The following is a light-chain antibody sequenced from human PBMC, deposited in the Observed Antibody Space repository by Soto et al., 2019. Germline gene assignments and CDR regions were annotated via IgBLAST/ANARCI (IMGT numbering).Light chain of an antibody. CDR3: CSYAGSSTPFV. V-gene: IGLV2-23*02. Sequence: QSALTQPASVSGSPGQSITISCTGTSSDVGSYNLVSWYQQHPGKAPKLMIYEVSKRPSGVFNRLSGSKSGNTASLTISGLQAEDEADYYCCSYAGSSTPFVFGTGTKLTVL. J-gene: IGLJ1*01. CDR2: EVS. CDR1: SSDVGSYNL.